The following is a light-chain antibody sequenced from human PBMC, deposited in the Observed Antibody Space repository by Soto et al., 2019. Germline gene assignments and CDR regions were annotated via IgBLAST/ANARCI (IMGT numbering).Light chain of an antibody. CDR2: AIS. Sequence: DIQMTQSPSSLSASVGDSVTISCRAGQTINTYLNWYQQKPGQAPKVLIFAISTLQPGVPSRFRGSGSGTEFSLTISSLQPEDGATYYCQQSYRMPPWTFGQGTKVQIK. V-gene: IGKV1-39*01. CDR3: QQSYRMPPWT. CDR1: QTINTY. J-gene: IGKJ1*01.